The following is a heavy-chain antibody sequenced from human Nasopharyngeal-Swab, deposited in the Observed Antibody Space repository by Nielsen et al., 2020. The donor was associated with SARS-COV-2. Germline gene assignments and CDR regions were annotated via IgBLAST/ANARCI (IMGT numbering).Heavy chain of an antibody. CDR1: GFTFSSYG. J-gene: IGHJ3*02. Sequence: GGSLRLSCASSGFTFSSYGMHWVRQAPGQGLEWVAVIWYDGSNKYYADSVKGRFTISRDNSKNTLYLQVNSLRAEDTAVYYCARDLVRGRWLQYAFDIWGQGTMVTVSS. CDR2: IWYDGSNK. V-gene: IGHV3-33*01. D-gene: IGHD5-24*01. CDR3: ARDLVRGRWLQYAFDI.